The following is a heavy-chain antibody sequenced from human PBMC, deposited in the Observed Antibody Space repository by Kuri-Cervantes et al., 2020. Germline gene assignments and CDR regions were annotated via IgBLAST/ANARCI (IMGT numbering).Heavy chain of an antibody. Sequence: SETLSLTCTVSGVSISSYHWSWIRQPAGKVLEWIGRIHYSGRTNYNPSLKSRVTISVDTSKNQFSLKLSSVTAADTAVYYCARSLQHWGQGTLVTVSS. CDR3: ARSLQH. J-gene: IGHJ1*01. CDR2: IHYSGRT. CDR1: GVSISSYH. V-gene: IGHV4-4*07.